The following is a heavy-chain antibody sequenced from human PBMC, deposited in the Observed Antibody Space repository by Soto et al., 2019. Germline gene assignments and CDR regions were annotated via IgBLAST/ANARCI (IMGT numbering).Heavy chain of an antibody. J-gene: IGHJ3*02. CDR3: ARDKLDYYDSSGPTGGAFDI. D-gene: IGHD3-22*01. Sequence: PGGSLRLSCAASGFTFSNYWMSWVRQAPGKGLEWVSSISSSSSYIYYADSVKGRFTISRDNAKNSLYLQMNSLRAEDTAVYYCARDKLDYYDSSGPTGGAFDIWGQGTMVTVSS. CDR2: ISSSSSYI. V-gene: IGHV3-21*01. CDR1: GFTFSNYW.